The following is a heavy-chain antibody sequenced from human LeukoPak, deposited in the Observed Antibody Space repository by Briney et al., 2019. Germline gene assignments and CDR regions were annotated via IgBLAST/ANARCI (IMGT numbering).Heavy chain of an antibody. Sequence: GGSLRLSCAASGFTFSSYAMSWVRQAPGKGLEWVAAISGSGGSTYYADSVKGRFTISRDNSKNTLYLQMNSLRAEDTAVYYCAKDPRSAEYGSSSDQRNWFDPWGQGTLVTVSS. CDR1: GFTFSSYA. V-gene: IGHV3-23*01. D-gene: IGHD6-6*01. J-gene: IGHJ5*02. CDR2: ISGSGGST. CDR3: AKDPRSAEYGSSSDQRNWFDP.